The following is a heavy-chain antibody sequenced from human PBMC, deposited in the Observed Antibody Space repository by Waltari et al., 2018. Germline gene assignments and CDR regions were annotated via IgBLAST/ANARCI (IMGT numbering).Heavy chain of an antibody. CDR2: MGYPDYRT. V-gene: IGHV3-23*01. CDR3: AKEVWQQLGKMVGWFDP. Sequence: EVQLLESGGGLVQPGGSLRLSCVGSGFTLSTSAMTWVRQVPGKGLEWVSAMGYPDYRTYYSDSVKGRFTVSRDNSKNTLYLQMNSLRAEDTAIYYCAKEVWQQLGKMVGWFDPWGQGTLVTVSS. CDR1: GFTLSTSA. D-gene: IGHD6-13*01. J-gene: IGHJ5*02.